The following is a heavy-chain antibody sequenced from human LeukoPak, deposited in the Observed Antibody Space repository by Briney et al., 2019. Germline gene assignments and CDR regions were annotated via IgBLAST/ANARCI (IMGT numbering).Heavy chain of an antibody. J-gene: IGHJ4*02. D-gene: IGHD5-18*01. CDR1: GFTFDDYA. V-gene: IGHV3-9*01. CDR2: ISYNSDTI. Sequence: GGSLRLSCAASGFTFDDYAMHWLRQAPGKGLEWVSGISYNSDTIAYADSVTGRFTISRDNAKNSLNLQMNSLRAEDTALYYCARISWISTADTVCWGQGTQVTVSS. CDR3: ARISWISTADTVC.